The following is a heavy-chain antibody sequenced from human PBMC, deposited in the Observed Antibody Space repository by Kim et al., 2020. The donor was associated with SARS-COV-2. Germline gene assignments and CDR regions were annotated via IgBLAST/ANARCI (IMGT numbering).Heavy chain of an antibody. CDR3: AGGFVRGWITMVRGAVSGMDG. CDR1: GYTFTSYD. J-gene: IGHJ6*02. V-gene: IGHV1-8*01. Sequence: ASVKVSCKASGYTFTSYDINWVRQATGQGLEWMGWMNPNSGNTGYAQKFQGRVTMTRNTSISTAYMELSSLRSEDTAVYYCAGGFVRGWITMVRGAVSGMDGWGQGTTVTVS. D-gene: IGHD3-10*01. CDR2: MNPNSGNT.